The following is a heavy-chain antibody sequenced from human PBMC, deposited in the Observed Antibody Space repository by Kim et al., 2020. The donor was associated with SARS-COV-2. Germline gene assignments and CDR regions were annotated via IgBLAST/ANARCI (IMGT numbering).Heavy chain of an antibody. D-gene: IGHD3-3*01. J-gene: IGHJ4*02. CDR1: GGSISSSSYY. V-gene: IGHV4-39*01. Sequence: SETLSLTCTVSGGSISSSSYYWGWIRHPPGKGLEWIGSIYYSGSTYYNPSLKSRVTISVDTSKNQFSLKLSSVTAADTAVYYCARRGLYYDFWSGYYKGGFFDYWGQGTLVTVSS. CDR3: ARRGLYYDFWSGYYKGGFFDY. CDR2: IYYSGST.